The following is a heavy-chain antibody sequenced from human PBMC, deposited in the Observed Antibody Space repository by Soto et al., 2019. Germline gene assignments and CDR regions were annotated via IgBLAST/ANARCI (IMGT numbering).Heavy chain of an antibody. Sequence: QVQLVESGEGVVQPGRSLRLSCAASGFTFSSYGMHWVRQAPGKGLEWVAVIWYDGSNKYYADSVKGRFTISRDNSKNTLYLQMNSLRAEDTAVYYCARDKFDIVVVPAAPSGGMDVWGQGTTVTVSS. D-gene: IGHD2-2*01. CDR2: IWYDGSNK. CDR1: GFTFSSYG. V-gene: IGHV3-33*01. CDR3: ARDKFDIVVVPAAPSGGMDV. J-gene: IGHJ6*02.